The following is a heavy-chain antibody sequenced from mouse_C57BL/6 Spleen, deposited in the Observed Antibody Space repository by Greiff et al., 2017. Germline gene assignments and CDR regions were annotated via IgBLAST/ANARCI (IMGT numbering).Heavy chain of an antibody. D-gene: IGHD2-3*01. J-gene: IGHJ3*01. Sequence: VHVKQSVAELVRPGASVKLSCTASGFNIKNTYMHWVKQRPEQGLEWIGRIDPANGNTKYAPKFQGKATITADTSSNTAYLQLSSLTSEDTAIYYCAEGIYDGYPWFAYWGQGTLVTVSA. CDR3: AEGIYDGYPWFAY. CDR2: IDPANGNT. CDR1: GFNIKNTY. V-gene: IGHV14-3*01.